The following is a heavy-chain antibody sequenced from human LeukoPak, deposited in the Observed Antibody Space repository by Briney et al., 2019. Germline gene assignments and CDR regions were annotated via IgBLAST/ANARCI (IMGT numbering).Heavy chain of an antibody. CDR1: GFTFSSYS. J-gene: IGHJ4*02. CDR2: ISSGSTTI. V-gene: IGHV3-48*01. CDR3: AREGTDFAYFDY. D-gene: IGHD2/OR15-2a*01. Sequence: GGSLRLSCAASGFTFSSYSMYWVRQAPGKGLEWLSYISSGSTTIYYADSVRGRFTISRDNAKNSLYLQMNSLRAEDTAVYYCAREGTDFAYFDYWGQGTLVTVSS.